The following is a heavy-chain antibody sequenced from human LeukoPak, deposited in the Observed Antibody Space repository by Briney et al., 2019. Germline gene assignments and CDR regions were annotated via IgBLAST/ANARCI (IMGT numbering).Heavy chain of an antibody. CDR1: GYTFTGYY. J-gene: IGHJ5*02. Sequence: GASVKVSCKASGYTFTGYYMHWVRQAPGQGLEWMGWINPNSGGTNYAQKFQGRVTMTRDTSISTAYMELSRLRSDDTAVYYCARGSAEYRYGFDPWGQGTLVTVSS. CDR3: ARGSAEYRYGFDP. D-gene: IGHD5-18*01. V-gene: IGHV1-2*02. CDR2: INPNSGGT.